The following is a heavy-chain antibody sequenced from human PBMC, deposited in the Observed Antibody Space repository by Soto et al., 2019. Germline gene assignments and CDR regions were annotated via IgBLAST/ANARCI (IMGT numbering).Heavy chain of an antibody. D-gene: IGHD3-10*01. CDR3: ASLRYGSGSYVFDS. J-gene: IGHJ4*02. CDR2: IGSSVITI. Sequence: PGGSLRLSFAAFGFTFSDSYMSWIRQAPEKGLELVSYIGSSVITIYYADSVKGRFTISRDNAKNSLYLHMNSLRAEDTAVYYCASLRYGSGSYVFDSWGQGTLVTVSS. V-gene: IGHV3-11*01. CDR1: GFTFSDSY.